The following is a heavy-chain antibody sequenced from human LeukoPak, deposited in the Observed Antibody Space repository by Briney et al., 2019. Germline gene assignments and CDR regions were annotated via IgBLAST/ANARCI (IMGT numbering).Heavy chain of an antibody. CDR1: GGTFSSYA. CDR3: ARGIVGATPLDY. Sequence: SVKVSCKASGGTFSSYAISWVRQAPGQGLEWMGGIIPIFGTANYAQKFQGRVTITTDESTSTAYMELSSLRSEGTAVYYCARGIVGATPLDYWGQGTLVTVSS. J-gene: IGHJ4*02. CDR2: IIPIFGTA. D-gene: IGHD1-26*01. V-gene: IGHV1-69*05.